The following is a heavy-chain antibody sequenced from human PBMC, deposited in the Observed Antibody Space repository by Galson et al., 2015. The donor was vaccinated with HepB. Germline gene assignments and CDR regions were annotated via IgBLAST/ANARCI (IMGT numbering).Heavy chain of an antibody. V-gene: IGHV3-23*01. CDR1: GFTFSTYA. CDR2: ISSSGGTT. D-gene: IGHD6-13*01. CDR3: AKRLVAAASSAFDI. J-gene: IGHJ3*02. Sequence: SLRLSCAASGFTFSTYAMTWVRQAPGKGLEWVSIISSSGGTTFYTDSVKGRFTTSRDNSKNTVYLQMNSLRAGDTAVYYCAKRLVAAASSAFDIWGQGTVVAVSS.